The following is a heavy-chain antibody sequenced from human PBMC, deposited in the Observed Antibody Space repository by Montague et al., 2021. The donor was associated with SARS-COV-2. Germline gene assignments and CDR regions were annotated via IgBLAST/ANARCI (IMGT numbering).Heavy chain of an antibody. CDR3: ARDGGFYGSGGYSL. J-gene: IGHJ4*02. Sequence: SETLSLTCTVSGGSIRSYSWSWIRQPAAKGLDWIGRIFASGGTXXXPSXXXRVSMSVDASKNQFSFILTSVTAADTGVYFCARDGGFYGSGGYSLWGQGTLVTASS. V-gene: IGHV4-4*07. CDR2: IFASGGT. D-gene: IGHD3-10*01. CDR1: GGSIRSYS.